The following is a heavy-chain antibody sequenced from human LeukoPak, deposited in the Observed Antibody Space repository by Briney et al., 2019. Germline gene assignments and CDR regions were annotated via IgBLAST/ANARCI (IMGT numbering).Heavy chain of an antibody. Sequence: GGSLRLSCAASGFSVSASDMTWVRQAPGKGLEWVSGIHSDGSTKCADSVKGRFTISRDNSNNTVYLQMNSLRAEDTAVYYCARMGSSYSLDQWGQGTLVTVSS. D-gene: IGHD3-22*01. CDR2: IHSDGST. V-gene: IGHV3-53*01. CDR3: ARMGSSYSLDQ. CDR1: GFSVSASD. J-gene: IGHJ5*02.